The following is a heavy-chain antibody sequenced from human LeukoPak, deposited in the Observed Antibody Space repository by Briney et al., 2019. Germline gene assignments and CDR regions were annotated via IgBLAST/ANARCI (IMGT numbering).Heavy chain of an antibody. CDR1: GGSISSASYY. V-gene: IGHV4-61*02. J-gene: IGHJ4*02. CDR3: ARVYYDSSGYFTGEYYFDY. CDR2: IYISGST. D-gene: IGHD3-22*01. Sequence: PSETLSLTCTVSGGSISSASYYWSWIRQPAGKGLEWIGRIYISGSTNYNPSLKSRVTISVDTSKNQFSLKLSSVTAADTAVYYCARVYYDSSGYFTGEYYFDYWGQGTLVTVSS.